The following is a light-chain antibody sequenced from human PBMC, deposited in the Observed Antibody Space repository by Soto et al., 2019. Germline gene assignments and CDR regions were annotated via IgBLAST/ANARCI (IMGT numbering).Light chain of an antibody. CDR2: EAS. CDR3: QQRSDWPWT. CDR1: QSVSSY. Sequence: IVLTQSPATLSLSPGERATLSCRASQSVSSYLAWYQQKPGQAPRLLMYEASNRATGIPARFSGGGSGTDFTLTISSLEPEDFAVYYCQQRSDWPWTFGQGTKADIK. J-gene: IGKJ1*01. V-gene: IGKV3-11*01.